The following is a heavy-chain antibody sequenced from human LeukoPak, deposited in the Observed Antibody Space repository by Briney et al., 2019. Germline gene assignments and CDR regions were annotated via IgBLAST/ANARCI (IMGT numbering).Heavy chain of an antibody. J-gene: IGHJ4*02. D-gene: IGHD3-3*01. CDR3: AKGEYYDFWSSYYTDY. CDR2: ILYDGVDK. CDR1: GFTFSNYG. Sequence: HPGRSLRLSCAASGFTFSNYGIHWVRQAPGKGLEWVSVILYDGVDKYYADSVKGRFTISRDNSKNTLYLQVNSLRPEDTAVYYCAKGEYYDFWSSYYTDYWGQGTLVTVSS. V-gene: IGHV3-30*18.